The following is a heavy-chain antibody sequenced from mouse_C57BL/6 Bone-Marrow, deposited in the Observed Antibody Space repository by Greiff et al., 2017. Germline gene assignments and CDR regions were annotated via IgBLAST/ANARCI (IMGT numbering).Heavy chain of an antibody. CDR2: IYPGNSDT. CDR3: TRSGGNPCDY. D-gene: IGHD2-1*01. J-gene: IGHJ2*01. Sequence: EVQLQQSGTVLARPGASVKMSCKTSGYTFTSYWMHWVKQRPGQGLEWIGAIYPGNSDTSYNQKFKGKATLTAVTSASTAYMALSSLTNEDSAVDYCTRSGGNPCDYWGQGTTLTVSS. CDR1: GYTFTSYW. V-gene: IGHV1-5*01.